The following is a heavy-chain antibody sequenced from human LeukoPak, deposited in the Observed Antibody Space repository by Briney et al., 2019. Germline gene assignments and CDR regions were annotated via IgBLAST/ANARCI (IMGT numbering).Heavy chain of an antibody. CDR1: GGSISSTSYY. CDR3: ARHVVSGSYFDY. Sequence: SESLSLTCTVSGGSISSTSYYWGWIRQPPGKGLEWIGTINYSGSTSYNPSLKSRVTTSVDTSKNQFSLRLSSVTAADTAVFYCARHVVSGSYFDYWGQGILVTVSS. J-gene: IGHJ4*02. D-gene: IGHD1-26*01. V-gene: IGHV4-39*01. CDR2: INYSGST.